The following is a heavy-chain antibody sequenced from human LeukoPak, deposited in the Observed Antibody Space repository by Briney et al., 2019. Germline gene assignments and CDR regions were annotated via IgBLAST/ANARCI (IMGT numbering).Heavy chain of an antibody. CDR1: GYTFTSYY. CDR3: ARYGFSSVWQGGWHAFDI. V-gene: IGHV1-46*01. D-gene: IGHD6-25*01. CDR2: IHPTVGDT. J-gene: IGHJ3*02. Sequence: ASVKVSCKASGYTFTSYYLHWVRQAPGQGLEWMGIIHPTVGDTTYAQKFQGRVTMTRDMSTGTVYMDLSSLRSEDTAVYYCARYGFSSVWQGGWHAFDIWGQGTTVTVSS.